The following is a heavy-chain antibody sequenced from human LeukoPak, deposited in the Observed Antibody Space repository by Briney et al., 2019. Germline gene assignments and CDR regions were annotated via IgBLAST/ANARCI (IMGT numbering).Heavy chain of an antibody. D-gene: IGHD3-22*01. V-gene: IGHV3-53*01. Sequence: GGSLRLSCAASGFTVSSNYMSWVRRAPGKGLEWVSVIYSGGSTYYADSVKGRFTISRDNSKNTLYLQMNSLRAEDTAVYYCARVGDYYDSSGASDYWGQGTLVTVSS. CDR3: ARVGDYYDSSGASDY. CDR2: IYSGGST. CDR1: GFTVSSNY. J-gene: IGHJ4*02.